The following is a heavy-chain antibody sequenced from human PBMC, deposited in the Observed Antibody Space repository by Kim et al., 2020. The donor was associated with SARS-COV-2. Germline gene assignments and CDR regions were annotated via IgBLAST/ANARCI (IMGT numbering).Heavy chain of an antibody. D-gene: IGHD2-2*02. CDR1: GFTFSDYY. V-gene: IGHV3-11*01. CDR3: ATVKYTLAYYDYVLDA. CDR2: ISSNGSSI. Sequence: GGSLRLSCAGSGFTFSDYYMTWIRQAPGKGLEWVSDISSNGSSIYYADSVKGRFTISRDNAKNTLYLQMNRLGAEDTAEYYCATVKYTLAYYDYVLDAWGQGTTVTVSS. J-gene: IGHJ6*02.